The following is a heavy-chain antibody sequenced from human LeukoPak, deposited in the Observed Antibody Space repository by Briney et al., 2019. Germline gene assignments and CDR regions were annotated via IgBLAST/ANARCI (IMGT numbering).Heavy chain of an antibody. CDR2: ISGSGGST. CDR3: AKYYYYGSGSYYTSEYFQH. CDR1: GFTFSSYA. V-gene: IGHV3-23*01. Sequence: PGGSLRLSCAASGFTFSSYAMSWVRQAPGKGLEWVSAISGSGGSTYYADSVKGRFTISRDNSKNTLYLQMNSLRAEDTAVYYCAKYYYYGSGSYYTSEYFQHWGQGTLVTVSS. J-gene: IGHJ1*01. D-gene: IGHD3-10*01.